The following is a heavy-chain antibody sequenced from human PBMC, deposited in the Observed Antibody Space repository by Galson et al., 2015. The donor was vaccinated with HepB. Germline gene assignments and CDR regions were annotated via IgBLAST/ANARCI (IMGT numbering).Heavy chain of an antibody. CDR1: GFTFSSYW. V-gene: IGHV3-7*03. Sequence: SLRLSCAASGFTFSSYWMSWVRQAPGKGLEWVANIKQDGSEKYYVDSVKGRFTISRDNAKNSLYLQMNSLRAEDTAVYYCARDRLGTDVVWGNYYYYGMDVWGQGTTVTVSS. CDR3: ARDRLGTDVVWGNYYYYGMDV. D-gene: IGHD3-16*01. CDR2: IKQDGSEK. J-gene: IGHJ6*02.